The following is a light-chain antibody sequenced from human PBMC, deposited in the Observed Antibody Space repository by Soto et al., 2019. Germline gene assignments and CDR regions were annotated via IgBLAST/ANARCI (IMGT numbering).Light chain of an antibody. V-gene: IGLV2-8*01. J-gene: IGLJ1*01. CDR1: SSDVGGYNF. CDR2: EVN. CDR3: SSYAGNQIDYV. Sequence: QSALTQPPSAAGSPGQSVTISCTGTSSDVGGYNFVSWYQQHPGKAPKLMIFEVNKRPSGVPDRFSGSKSGNTASLTVSGLQAEDEADYYSSSYAGNQIDYVFGTGTKLTVL.